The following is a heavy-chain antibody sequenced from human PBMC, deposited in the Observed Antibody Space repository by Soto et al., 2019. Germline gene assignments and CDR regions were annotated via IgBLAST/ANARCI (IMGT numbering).Heavy chain of an antibody. CDR1: GFTFSTYS. J-gene: IGHJ4*02. D-gene: IGHD4-17*01. CDR3: ATDGLGDYDY. V-gene: IGHV3-48*01. CDR2: ISSDSSPI. Sequence: EVQLVESGGGLVQPGGSLRLSCAASGFTFSTYSMNWVRQAPGRGLEWVSYISSDSSPIYYADSVKGRFTISRDNAKNSLYPQMNSLRGEDTAVYYCATDGLGDYDYWGQGTLVTVSS.